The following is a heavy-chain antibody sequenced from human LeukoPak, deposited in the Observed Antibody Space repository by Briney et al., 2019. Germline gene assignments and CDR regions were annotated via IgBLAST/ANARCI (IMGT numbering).Heavy chain of an antibody. D-gene: IGHD2-8*01. J-gene: IGHJ6*03. Sequence: GGSLRLSCAASGFTFSSYWMNWVRQAPGRGLEWVSYISSSGSTIYYADSVKGRFTISRDNAKNSLYLQMNSLRAEDTAVYYCANGYCTNGVCYPYYYYYMDVWGKGTTVTVSS. V-gene: IGHV3-48*04. CDR1: GFTFSSYW. CDR3: ANGYCTNGVCYPYYYYYMDV. CDR2: ISSSGSTI.